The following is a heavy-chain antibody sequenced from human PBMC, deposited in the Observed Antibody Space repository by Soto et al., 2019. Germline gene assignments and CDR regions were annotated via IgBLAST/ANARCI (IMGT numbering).Heavy chain of an antibody. V-gene: IGHV1-69*01. J-gene: IGHJ6*02. CDR1: GGTFSSYA. D-gene: IGHD5-12*01. CDR2: IIPIFGTA. Sequence: QVQLVQSGAEVKKPGSSVKVSCKASGGTFSSYAISWVRQAPGQGLEWMGGIIPIFGTANYAQKFQGRVTITAVESTSTAYMELSSLRSEDTAVYYCASSGVDNGPYYYYYGMDVWGQGTTVTVSS. CDR3: ASSGVDNGPYYYYYGMDV.